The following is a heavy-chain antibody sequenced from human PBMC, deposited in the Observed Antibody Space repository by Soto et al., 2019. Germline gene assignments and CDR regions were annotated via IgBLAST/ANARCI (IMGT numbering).Heavy chain of an antibody. D-gene: IGHD6-25*01. J-gene: IGHJ4*02. CDR3: VRHLKPTSTATLAH. Sequence: GQARNLSFPGSGDSFTTDLSTWVLQMTGKGLEWMSRINPTTSYTAISPPFQGHVTFSADTSLSTAYLQFSSLKASDTAIYYCVRHLKPTSTATLAHRGQRTPVPVSS. V-gene: IGHV5-10-1*01. CDR1: GDSFTTDL. CDR2: INPTTSYT.